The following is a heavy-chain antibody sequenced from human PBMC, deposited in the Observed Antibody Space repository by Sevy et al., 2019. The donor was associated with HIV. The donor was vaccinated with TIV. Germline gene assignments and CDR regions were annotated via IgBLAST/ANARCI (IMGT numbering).Heavy chain of an antibody. CDR1: GGSINSSTYY. CDR2: IYTSGST. CDR3: VRDHYRWFDP. J-gene: IGHJ5*02. D-gene: IGHD1-26*01. V-gene: IGHV4-61*02. Sequence: SETLSLTCTVSGGSINSSTYYWSWIRQPAGKGLEWIGRIYTSGSTNYNPSLKSRVTMSVDTSKNQFSLKLSSVTAADTAVYYSVRDHYRWFDPWGQGTLVTVSS.